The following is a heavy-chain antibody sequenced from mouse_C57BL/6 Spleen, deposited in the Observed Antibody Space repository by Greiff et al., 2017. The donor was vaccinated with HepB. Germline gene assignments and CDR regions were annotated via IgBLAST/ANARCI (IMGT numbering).Heavy chain of an antibody. CDR1: GYTFTSYG. D-gene: IGHD1-1*01. CDR3: IIYYYGSSYAMDY. J-gene: IGHJ4*01. V-gene: IGHV1-81*01. Sequence: VQLQHSGAELARPGASVKLSCKASGYTFTSYGISWVKQRTGQGLEWIGEIYPRSGNTYYNEKFKGKATLTADKSSSTAYMELRSLTSEDSAVYFCIIYYYGSSYAMDYWGQGTSVTVSS. CDR2: IYPRSGNT.